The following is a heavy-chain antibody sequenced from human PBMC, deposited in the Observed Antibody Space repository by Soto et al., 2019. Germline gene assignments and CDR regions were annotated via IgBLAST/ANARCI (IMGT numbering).Heavy chain of an antibody. CDR1: GGSISSSGYY. D-gene: IGHD1-26*01. J-gene: IGHJ1*01. CDR3: ARAVGCGTDRCHEYFQY. CDR2: IYYGGNT. V-gene: IGHV4-39*01. Sequence: SETLSLTCTVFGGSISSSGYYWGWIRQPPGKGLEWVGSIYYGGNTYYNPSLKSRVTISVDTSKNQFYLKLDCVTAADTAVYYCARAVGCGTDRCHEYFQYWGQGTLVTVSS.